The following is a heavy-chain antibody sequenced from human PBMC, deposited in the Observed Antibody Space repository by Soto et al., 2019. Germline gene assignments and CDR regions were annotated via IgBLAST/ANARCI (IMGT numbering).Heavy chain of an antibody. J-gene: IGHJ4*02. CDR2: IGVSGGNT. D-gene: IGHD1-7*01. Sequence: GGSLRLSCASSGFTFSSYALSLVRQAPGKGLEWVSAIGVSGGNTYYADSVKGRFTISRDNARNALYLQMNSLRDEDTAVYYCARDLTGTVVTYWGQGTLVTVSS. CDR1: GFTFSSYA. V-gene: IGHV3-23*01. CDR3: ARDLTGTVVTY.